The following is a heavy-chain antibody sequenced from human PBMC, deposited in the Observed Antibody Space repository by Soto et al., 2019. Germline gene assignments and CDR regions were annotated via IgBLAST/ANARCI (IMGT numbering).Heavy chain of an antibody. V-gene: IGHV1-69*01. CDR3: ARGGVVMPDFYHGLDV. Sequence: QVQLVQSGAEVKMPGSSLKVSCKTSGGTFRTNTISWVRQAPGQGLEWMGQIIPVFGTPDYAPRFQDRVTITEDESTRTLYLELRSLRFEDTAVYYCARGGVVMPDFYHGLDVWGHGTAVTVSS. CDR2: IIPVFGTP. D-gene: IGHD3-3*01. J-gene: IGHJ6*02. CDR1: GGTFRTNT.